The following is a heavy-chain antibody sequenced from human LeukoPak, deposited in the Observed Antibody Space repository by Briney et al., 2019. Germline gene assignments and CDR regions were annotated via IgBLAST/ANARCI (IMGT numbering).Heavy chain of an antibody. CDR2: ISSTSSYI. J-gene: IGHJ4*02. V-gene: IGHV3-21*01. CDR3: ARVATAGTVADY. Sequence: GGSLRLSCAASGFTFSTYTMNWVRQAPGKGLEGVSSISSTSSYIYYADSVKGRFTISRDNAKNSLYLQMNSLRAEDTAVYYCARVATAGTVADYWGQGTLVTVSS. D-gene: IGHD6-13*01. CDR1: GFTFSTYT.